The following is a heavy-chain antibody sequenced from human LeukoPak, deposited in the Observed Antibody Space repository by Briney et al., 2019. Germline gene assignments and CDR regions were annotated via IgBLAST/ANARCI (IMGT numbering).Heavy chain of an antibody. J-gene: IGHJ3*02. D-gene: IGHD2-2*01. V-gene: IGHV3-21*01. Sequence: GGSLRLSCAASGFTFSSYSMNWVRQAPGEGLEWVSSISSSSSYIYYADSVKGRFTISRDNAKNSLYLQMNSLRAEDTAVYYCARDKEYQLLSYDAFDIWGQGTMVTVSS. CDR2: ISSSSSYI. CDR1: GFTFSSYS. CDR3: ARDKEYQLLSYDAFDI.